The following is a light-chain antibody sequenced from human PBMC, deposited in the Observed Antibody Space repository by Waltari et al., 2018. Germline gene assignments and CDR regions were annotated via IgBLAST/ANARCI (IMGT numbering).Light chain of an antibody. CDR2: DVN. CDR3: AYYTGGSTLVL. Sequence: QSALTQAASVSGSPGQSITISCTGTNSDLGRYDYVSWYQQHPGKAPKLVIYDVNKRPSGVSNRFSGSKSDNTASLTISGLQAEDEADYYCAYYTGGSTLVLFGGVTRLTVL. CDR1: NSDLGRYDY. V-gene: IGLV2-14*03. J-gene: IGLJ3*02.